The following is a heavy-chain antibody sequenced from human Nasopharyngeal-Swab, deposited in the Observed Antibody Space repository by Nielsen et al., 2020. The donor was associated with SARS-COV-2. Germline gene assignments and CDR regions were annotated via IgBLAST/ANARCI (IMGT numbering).Heavy chain of an antibody. V-gene: IGHV3-23*01. J-gene: IGHJ4*02. D-gene: IGHD3-3*01. CDR1: GFTFSSYA. CDR3: AKDPGGHDFWSGYYNYFDY. CDR2: ISGSGGST. Sequence: GESLKISCAASGFTFSSYAMSWVRQAPGKGLEWVSAISGSGGSTYYADSVKGRFTIYRDNSKNTLYLQMNSLRAEDTAVYYCAKDPGGHDFWSGYYNYFDYWGQGTLVTVSS.